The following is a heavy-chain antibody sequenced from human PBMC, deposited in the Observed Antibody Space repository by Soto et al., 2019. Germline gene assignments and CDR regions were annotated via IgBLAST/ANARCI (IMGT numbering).Heavy chain of an antibody. CDR3: AKKVNSGPGSQYFDY. Sequence: GGSQRLSCAASGFTFSSYSGSWVRQAPGKGLEWVSGFRTGGDDGTTYYADSVKGRFTISRDNSKNTLFLQMNSLRVEDTAIYYCAKKVNSGPGSQYFDYWGQGTLVTVSS. CDR2: FRTGGDDGTT. V-gene: IGHV3-23*01. D-gene: IGHD3-10*01. CDR1: GFTFSSYS. J-gene: IGHJ4*02.